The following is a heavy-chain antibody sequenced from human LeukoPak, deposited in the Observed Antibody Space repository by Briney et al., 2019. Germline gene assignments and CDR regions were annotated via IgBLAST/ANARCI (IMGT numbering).Heavy chain of an antibody. CDR1: GFTIRNYW. V-gene: IGHV3-74*01. CDR3: ARDRGYSDSSGSLDY. D-gene: IGHD3-22*01. Sequence: PGGSLRLPCVASGFTIRNYWMHWVRQAPGKGLVWVSRISTDGSITTNADSVKGRFTFSRDNAKNTLYLQMNTLRAEDTAVYYCARDRGYSDSSGSLDYWGQGALVTVSS. J-gene: IGHJ4*02. CDR2: ISTDGSIT.